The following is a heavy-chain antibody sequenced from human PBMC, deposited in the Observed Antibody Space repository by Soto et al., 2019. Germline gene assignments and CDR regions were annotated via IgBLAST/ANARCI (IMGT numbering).Heavy chain of an antibody. CDR2: ISSDSTYI. Sequence: EVQLVESGGGLVKPGGSLRLSCAASGFIISSFSMNWVRQAPGQGLEWVSSISSDSTYIYYADSLQGRFTISRDNAKNSLYLQMNSLRAEDTAVYYCTNHYYGSGPHGMDVWGQGTTVTVSS. CDR3: TNHYYGSGPHGMDV. CDR1: GFIISSFS. V-gene: IGHV3-21*01. D-gene: IGHD3-10*01. J-gene: IGHJ6*02.